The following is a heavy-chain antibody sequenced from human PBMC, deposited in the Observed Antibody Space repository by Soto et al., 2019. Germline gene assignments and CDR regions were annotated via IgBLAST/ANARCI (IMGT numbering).Heavy chain of an antibody. Sequence: QVQLVESGGGVVQPGRSLRLSCAASGFTFSSYGMHWVRQAPGKGLEWVAVIWYDGSNKYYADSVKGRFTISRDNSKNTLYLQMNSLRAEDTAVYYCARDLASYIAAEYYYYYYGMDVWGQGTTVTVSS. CDR1: GFTFSSYG. CDR2: IWYDGSNK. J-gene: IGHJ6*02. D-gene: IGHD6-13*01. V-gene: IGHV3-33*01. CDR3: ARDLASYIAAEYYYYYYGMDV.